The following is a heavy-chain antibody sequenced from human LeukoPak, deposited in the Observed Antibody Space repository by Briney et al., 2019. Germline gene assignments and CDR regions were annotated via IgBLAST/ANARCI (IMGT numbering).Heavy chain of an antibody. J-gene: IGHJ5*02. V-gene: IGHV4-59*08. CDR2: IYYSGST. CDR1: GGSISSYY. CDR3: ARLVNWFDP. Sequence: PSETLSLTCTVSGGSISSYYWSWIRQPPGKGLEWIGYIYYSGSTNYNPSLKSRVTISVDTSKIQFSLKLSSVTAADTAVYYCARLVNWFDPWGQGTLVTVSS.